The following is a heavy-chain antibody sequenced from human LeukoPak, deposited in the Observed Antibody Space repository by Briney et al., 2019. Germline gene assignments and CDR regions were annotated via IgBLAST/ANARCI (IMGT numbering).Heavy chain of an antibody. D-gene: IGHD1-26*01. CDR3: ARGSRASGRGPNGPWFDP. J-gene: IGHJ5*02. CDR1: GFTFSSYA. Sequence: GGSLRLSCAASGFTFSSYAMHWVRQAPGKGLEWVAVISYDGSNKYYADSVKGRFTISRDNSKNTLYLQMNSLRAEDTAVYYCARGSRASGRGPNGPWFDPWGQGTLVTVSS. CDR2: ISYDGSNK. V-gene: IGHV3-30-3*01.